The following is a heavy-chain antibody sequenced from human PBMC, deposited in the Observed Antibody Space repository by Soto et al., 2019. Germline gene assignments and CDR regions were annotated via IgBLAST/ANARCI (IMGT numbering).Heavy chain of an antibody. CDR1: GDTFGNYE. Sequence: QVLLMQSGAEVRKPGASVTVSCEASGDTFGNYEINWVRQAPGQGLEWMGWMNASSGNTGYAQKFQGRVTMTRITSTNTAYMELRSLTSEDTAVYYCAKNADFFHYHMDVWGEGTTVTVSS. CDR3: AKNADFFHYHMDV. J-gene: IGHJ6*03. CDR2: MNASSGNT. V-gene: IGHV1-8*01.